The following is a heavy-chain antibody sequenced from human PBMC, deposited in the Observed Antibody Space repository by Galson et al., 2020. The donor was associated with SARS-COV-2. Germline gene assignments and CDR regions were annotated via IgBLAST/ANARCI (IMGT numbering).Heavy chain of an antibody. Sequence: GGSLRLSCAASGFTFRTFWMNWFRQAPGKGLEWVANIKSHGSERNYVDSVRGRFTISIDESQNSLYLQMNSLRTEDTAVYYCARRMTTSDFFDLWGQGTLVTVSS. CDR3: ARRMTTSDFFDL. CDR1: GFTFRTFW. D-gene: IGHD4-4*01. V-gene: IGHV3-7*01. J-gene: IGHJ4*02. CDR2: IKSHGSER.